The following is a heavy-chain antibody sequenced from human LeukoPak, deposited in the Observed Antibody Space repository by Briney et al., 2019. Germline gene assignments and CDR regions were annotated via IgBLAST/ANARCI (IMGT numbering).Heavy chain of an antibody. Sequence: ASVKVSCKGSGYTFTGYYMHWVRQAPGQGLEWMGWINPNSGNTGYAQKFQGRVTMTRNTSISTAYMELSSLRSEDTAVYYCAREGVVVVAANSYYYYGMDVWGQGTTVTVSS. J-gene: IGHJ6*02. CDR1: GYTFTGYY. D-gene: IGHD2-15*01. CDR2: INPNSGNT. CDR3: AREGVVVVAANSYYYYGMDV. V-gene: IGHV1-8*02.